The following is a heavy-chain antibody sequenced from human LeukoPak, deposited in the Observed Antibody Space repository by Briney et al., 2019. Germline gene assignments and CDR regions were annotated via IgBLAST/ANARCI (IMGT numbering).Heavy chain of an antibody. CDR3: SKSGPGTMTFDAFDI. CDR1: AFTFSNYV. D-gene: IGHD5-24*01. J-gene: IGHJ3*02. CDR2: VGASGENS. Sequence: PGGSLRLSCSASAFTFSNYVINWVRQAPGKGLEWVSAVGASGENSYHADSVKGRFSISRDNSKNTVSLQMNSLRAEDTAVYYCSKSGPGTMTFDAFDIWGQGTVVTVSS. V-gene: IGHV3-23*01.